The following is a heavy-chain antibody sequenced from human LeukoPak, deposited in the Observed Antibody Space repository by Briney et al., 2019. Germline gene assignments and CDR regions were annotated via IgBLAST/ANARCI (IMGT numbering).Heavy chain of an antibody. CDR3: ARVISDSSGYYWVYYYYGMDV. J-gene: IGHJ6*02. V-gene: IGHV3-21*01. D-gene: IGHD3-22*01. CDR2: ISSSSSYI. Sequence: PGGSLRLSCAASGFSFSGYSINWVRQAPGKGLEWVSSISSSSSYIYYADSVKGRFTISRDNAKNSLYLQMNSLRAEDTAVYYCARVISDSSGYYWVYYYYGMDVWGQGTTVTVSS. CDR1: GFSFSGYS.